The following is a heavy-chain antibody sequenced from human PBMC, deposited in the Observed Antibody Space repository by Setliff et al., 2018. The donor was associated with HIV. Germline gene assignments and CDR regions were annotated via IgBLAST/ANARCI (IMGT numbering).Heavy chain of an antibody. Sequence: KPSETLSLTCSVSGGSINSDNYYWGWIRQAPGKGLEWIGSIYYSGTTYYNPSLRGRVTISVDRSRNQFSLTLSSVTAADTATYYCASRGIVVVTMRMPDEFFVHWGHGTLVTVSS. V-gene: IGHV4-39*01. CDR3: ASRGIVVVTMRMPDEFFVH. CDR1: GGSINSDNYY. J-gene: IGHJ1*01. D-gene: IGHD2-21*02. CDR2: IYYSGTT.